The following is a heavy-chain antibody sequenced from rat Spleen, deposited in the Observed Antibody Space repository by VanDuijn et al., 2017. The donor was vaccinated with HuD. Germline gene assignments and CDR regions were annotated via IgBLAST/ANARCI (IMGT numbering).Heavy chain of an antibody. D-gene: IGHD1-11*01. CDR2: INYDGRST. J-gene: IGHJ2*01. Sequence: EVQLVESDGGLVQPGRSLKLSCAASGFTFSDYYMAWVRQAPTKGLEWVATINYDGRSTYYRDSVKGRFTISRDNAKSTLYLQMDSLRSEDTATYYCARQRGDYFDYWGQGVMVTVSS. CDR1: GFTFSDYY. CDR3: ARQRGDYFDY. V-gene: IGHV5-29*01.